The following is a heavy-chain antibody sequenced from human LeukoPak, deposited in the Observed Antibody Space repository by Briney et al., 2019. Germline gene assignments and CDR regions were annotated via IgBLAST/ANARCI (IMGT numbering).Heavy chain of an antibody. V-gene: IGHV3-11*06. CDR3: ARGIEATRRSAATCNYFDY. CDR2: ISSSSNYA. Sequence: GGSLRLSCAASGYTFSDSYMSRIRQAPGKGLEWVSYISSSSNYANYADSVKGRFTISRDNAKNSLYLQMISLRAEDTAVYYCARGIEATRRSAATCNYFDYWGQGTLVTVSS. CDR1: GYTFSDSY. D-gene: IGHD5-12*01. J-gene: IGHJ4*02.